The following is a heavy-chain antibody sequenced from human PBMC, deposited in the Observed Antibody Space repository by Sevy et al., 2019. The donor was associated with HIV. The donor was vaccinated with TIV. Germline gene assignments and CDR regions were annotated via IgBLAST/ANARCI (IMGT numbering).Heavy chain of an antibody. J-gene: IGHJ3*02. CDR1: GHSFSTYW. CDR3: AGQSHHSYLCTGGECAFDI. CDR2: IYPGDSDT. V-gene: IGHV5-51*01. Sequence: GESLKISCNDSGHSFSTYWIAWVRQMPGKGLEWMGIIYPGDSDTRYSPSFQGQVTISADKYISTAYLQWSSLKDSDTAMYYCAGQSHHSYLCTGGECAFDIWGQGTMVTVSS. D-gene: IGHD2-8*02.